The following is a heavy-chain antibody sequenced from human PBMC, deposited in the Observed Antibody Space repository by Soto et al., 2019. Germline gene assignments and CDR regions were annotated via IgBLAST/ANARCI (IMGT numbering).Heavy chain of an antibody. Sequence: DVQLVESGGGLVKPGGSLRLSCAASGFAFNSHMTWVRQAPGKGLEWVSSISISSGYIYYADSVRGRFTISRDNSKNSLSLEMNSLRVDDTAVYFCARAPLLSSRHVNSLYYYGMDVWGPGTTVTVAS. J-gene: IGHJ6*02. V-gene: IGHV3-21*01. D-gene: IGHD3-16*02. CDR2: ISISSGYI. CDR3: ARAPLLSSRHVNSLYYYGMDV. CDR1: GFAFNSH.